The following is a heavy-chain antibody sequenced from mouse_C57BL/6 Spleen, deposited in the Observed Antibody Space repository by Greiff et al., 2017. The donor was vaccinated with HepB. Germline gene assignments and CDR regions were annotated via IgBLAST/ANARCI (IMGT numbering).Heavy chain of an antibody. CDR3: AREAAGAMDY. CDR2: ISSGSSTI. J-gene: IGHJ4*01. Sequence: EVQLVESGGGLVKPGGSLKLSCAASGFTFSDYGMHWVRQAPEKGLEWVAYISSGSSTIYYADTVKGRFTIARDNAKNTLFLQMTSLRSEDTAMYYCAREAAGAMDYWGQGTSVTVSS. V-gene: IGHV5-17*01. D-gene: IGHD6-1*01. CDR1: GFTFSDYG.